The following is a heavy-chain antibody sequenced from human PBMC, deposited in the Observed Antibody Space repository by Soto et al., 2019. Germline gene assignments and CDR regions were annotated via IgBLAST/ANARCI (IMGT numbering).Heavy chain of an antibody. Sequence: ASVKVSCKASGYTFTSYYMHWVRQAPGQGLEWMGIINPRGGSTSYAQKFQGRVTMTRDTSTSTVYMERSSLSSADTAVYYCATERGGYDILTGYDPHYYYCYGIDVWG. CDR2: INPRGGST. V-gene: IGHV1-46*01. J-gene: IGHJ6*02. CDR3: ATERGGYDILTGYDPHYYYCYGIDV. D-gene: IGHD3-9*01. CDR1: GYTFTSYY.